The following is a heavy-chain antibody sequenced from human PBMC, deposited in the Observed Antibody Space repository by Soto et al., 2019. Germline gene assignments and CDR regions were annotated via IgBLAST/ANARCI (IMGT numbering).Heavy chain of an antibody. CDR2: ISYDGSFV. CDR3: AKERGRNRNFAMDV. V-gene: IGHV3-30*18. D-gene: IGHD1-1*01. CDR1: GLTFSDYG. J-gene: IGHJ6*02. Sequence: PGGSLRLSCVVSGLTFSDYGFHWVRQAPGKGLDWVAAISYDGSFVYYADSVRGRFTISRDNSRNTLDLQMNTPRHEDTAVYYCAKERGRNRNFAMDVWGQGTSVTVSS.